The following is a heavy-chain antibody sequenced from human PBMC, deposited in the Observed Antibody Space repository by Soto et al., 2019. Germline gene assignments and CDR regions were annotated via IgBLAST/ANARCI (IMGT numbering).Heavy chain of an antibody. Sequence: GASVKVSCKASGYTFTGYYMHWVRQAPGQGLEWMGWINPNSGGTNYAQKFQGRVTMTRDTSISTAYMELSRLGSDDTAVYYCARDPAYDFWSGYYYYYYYGMDVWGQGTTVTVSS. CDR2: INPNSGGT. CDR1: GYTFTGYY. D-gene: IGHD3-3*01. CDR3: ARDPAYDFWSGYYYYYYYGMDV. J-gene: IGHJ6*02. V-gene: IGHV1-2*02.